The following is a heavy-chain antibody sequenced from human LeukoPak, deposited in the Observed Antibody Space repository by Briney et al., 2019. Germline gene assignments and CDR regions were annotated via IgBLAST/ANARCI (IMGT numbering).Heavy chain of an antibody. CDR3: IVFGDSNH. CDR2: IHTSGDT. J-gene: IGHJ5*02. D-gene: IGHD4-17*01. V-gene: IGHV3-53*01. CDR1: GLTGSHDY. Sequence: GGSLRLSCAASGLTGSHDYVSWVRQAPGKGLEWVSAIHTSGDTCYADSVKGRFTISRDTSKNTLYLQINSLRVEDTAVYYCIVFGDSNHWGQGTLVTVSS.